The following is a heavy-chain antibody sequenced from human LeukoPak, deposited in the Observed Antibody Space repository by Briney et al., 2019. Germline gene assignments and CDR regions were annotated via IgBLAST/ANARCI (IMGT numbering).Heavy chain of an antibody. CDR1: GFTFSSYG. Sequence: GGSLRLSCAASGFTFSSYGMHWVRQAPGRGLEWVAVISYDGSNKYYADSVKGRFTISRDNSKNTLYLQMNSLRAEDTAVYYCAKDRWYTAMGLFDYWGQGTLVTVSS. CDR3: AKDRWYTAMGLFDY. V-gene: IGHV3-30*18. J-gene: IGHJ4*02. CDR2: ISYDGSNK. D-gene: IGHD5-18*01.